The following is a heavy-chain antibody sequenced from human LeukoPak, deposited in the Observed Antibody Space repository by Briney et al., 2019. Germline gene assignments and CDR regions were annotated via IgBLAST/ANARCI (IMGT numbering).Heavy chain of an antibody. D-gene: IGHD2-2*01. CDR2: INHSGST. CDR3: ARDRQVGYCSSTSCYPYYYYYMDV. CDR1: GGSFSGYY. V-gene: IGHV4-34*01. J-gene: IGHJ6*03. Sequence: SETLSLTCAVYGGSFSGYYWSWIRQPPGKGLEWIGEINHSGSTNYNPSLKSRVTISVDTSKNQFSLKLSSVTAADTAVYYCARDRQVGYCSSTSCYPYYYYYMDVWGKGTTVTVSS.